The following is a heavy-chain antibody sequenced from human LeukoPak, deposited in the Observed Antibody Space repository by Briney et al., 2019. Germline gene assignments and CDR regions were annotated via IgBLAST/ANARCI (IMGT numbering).Heavy chain of an antibody. CDR1: GGSFSGYC. V-gene: IGHV4-34*01. CDR3: ARGQHYYDSSGYSRTPFDY. D-gene: IGHD3-22*01. CDR2: INHSGST. J-gene: IGHJ4*02. Sequence: SETLSLTCAVYGGSFSGYCWSWIRQPPGKGLEWIGEINHSGSTNYNPSLKSRVTISVDTSKNQFSLKLSSVTAADTAVYYCARGQHYYDSSGYSRTPFDYWGQGILVTVSS.